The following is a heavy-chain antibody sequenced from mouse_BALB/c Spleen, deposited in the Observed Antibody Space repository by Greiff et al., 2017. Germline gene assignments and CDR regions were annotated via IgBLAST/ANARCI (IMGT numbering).Heavy chain of an antibody. CDR2: ISSGSSTI. D-gene: IGHD2-1*01. V-gene: IGHV5-17*02. CDR3: ARSDYGNYAFAY. J-gene: IGHJ3*01. CDR1: GFTFSSFG. Sequence: EVQGVESGGGLVQPGGSRKLSCAASGFTFSSFGMHWVRQAPEKGLEWVAYISSGSSTIYYADTVKGRFTISRDNPKNTLFLQMTSLRSEDTAMYYCARSDYGNYAFAYWGQGTLVTVSA.